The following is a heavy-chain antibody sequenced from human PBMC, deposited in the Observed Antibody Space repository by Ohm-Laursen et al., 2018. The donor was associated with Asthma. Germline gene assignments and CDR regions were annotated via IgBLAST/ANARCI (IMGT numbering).Heavy chain of an antibody. CDR1: GYTFSRYS. V-gene: IGHV3-48*01. J-gene: IGHJ3*01. Sequence: SLRFSCTATGYTFSRYSIHWVRQVPGKGLDWVSYINGDSKSIHYGDSVRGRFTISRDNAKNSVFLQMNSLRAEDTAIYYCVRDTRFAFHFWGQGTMVTVSS. CDR3: VRDTRFAFHF. CDR2: INGDSKSI.